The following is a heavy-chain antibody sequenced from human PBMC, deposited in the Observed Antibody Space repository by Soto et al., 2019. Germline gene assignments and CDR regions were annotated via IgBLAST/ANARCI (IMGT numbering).Heavy chain of an antibody. CDR2: ISYDGTNK. D-gene: IGHD7-27*01. CDR3: ARDPKTSGGQHWAFNYFDS. J-gene: IGHJ4*02. Sequence: SLRLSCAASGFSFSISPMHWVRQAPGKGPERVALISYDGTNKFYADSVKGRFTISRDNSKSTLYLQVDSLRPEDAAVYYCARDPKTSGGQHWAFNYFDSWGQGTLVTVSS. CDR1: GFSFSISP. V-gene: IGHV3-30-3*01.